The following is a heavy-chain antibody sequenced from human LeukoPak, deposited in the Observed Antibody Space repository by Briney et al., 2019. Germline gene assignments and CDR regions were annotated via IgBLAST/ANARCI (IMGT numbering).Heavy chain of an antibody. Sequence: GGSLRLSCAASGFTFSDYYMNWIRRAAGNGLERISYISSSGSTIYNADSVKGLFTISRDNAKNSLYLQMNSLRAEDTAMYYCARGRSGHYYDYWGQGTLVTVSS. J-gene: IGHJ4*02. CDR3: ARGRSGHYYDY. CDR2: ISSSGSTI. V-gene: IGHV3-11*01. CDR1: GFTFSDYY. D-gene: IGHD1-26*01.